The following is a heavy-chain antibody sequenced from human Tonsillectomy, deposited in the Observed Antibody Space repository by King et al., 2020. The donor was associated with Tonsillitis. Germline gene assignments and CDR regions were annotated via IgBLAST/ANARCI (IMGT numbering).Heavy chain of an antibody. Sequence: VQLVESGGGLVQPGGSLRLSCAASGFTFSTYWMTWFRQAPGQGLEWVANIKQDGSENNYVDSVKGRFTISRDNAKNSLYLQMNSLRAEDTAVYYCASYYDSSGSSGFDYWGQGTLVTVSS. V-gene: IGHV3-7*01. D-gene: IGHD3-22*01. CDR2: IKQDGSEN. J-gene: IGHJ4*02. CDR1: GFTFSTYW. CDR3: ASYYDSSGSSGFDY.